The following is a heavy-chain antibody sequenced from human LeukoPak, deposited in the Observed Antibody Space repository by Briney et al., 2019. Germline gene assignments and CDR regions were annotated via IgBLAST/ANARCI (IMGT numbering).Heavy chain of an antibody. J-gene: IGHJ4*02. Sequence: PGGSLRLSCAASGFTFSSYSMNWVRQAPGKGLDWVSSISSSSSYIYYADSVKGRLTISRDNAKNSLYLQMNSLRAEDTAVYYCARDLRYYENYWGQGTLVTVSS. CDR3: ARDLRYYENY. CDR2: ISSSSSYI. V-gene: IGHV3-21*01. CDR1: GFTFSSYS. D-gene: IGHD3-3*01.